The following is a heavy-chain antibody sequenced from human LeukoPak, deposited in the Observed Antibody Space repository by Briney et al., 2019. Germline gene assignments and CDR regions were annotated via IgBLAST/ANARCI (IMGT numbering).Heavy chain of an antibody. J-gene: IGHJ2*01. V-gene: IGHV4-38-2*02. CDR1: GYSINDGYY. CDR3: VRDEAEFGNRQWYFDL. Sequence: SETLSLTCAVSGYSINDGYYWGWIRQPPGKGLEWIGSVYHSGTTYYNPSLQSRVGISADMSRNQFSQRLNSMTAADTAVYYCVRDEAEFGNRQWYFDLWGRGTLVIVSS. CDR2: VYHSGTT. D-gene: IGHD2/OR15-2a*01.